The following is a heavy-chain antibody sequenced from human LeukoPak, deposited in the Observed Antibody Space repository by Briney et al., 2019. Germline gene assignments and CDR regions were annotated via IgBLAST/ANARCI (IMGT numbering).Heavy chain of an antibody. CDR2: ISAYNGNT. D-gene: IGHD6-19*01. V-gene: IGHV1-18*01. Sequence: GASVKVSCKASGYTFSSYGISWVRQAPGQGLEWMGWISAYNGNTKYVQKFQGRVTMTTDTSTSTAYMELRSLRPDDTAVYYCARVQGYSSGWYYYYMDVWGKGTTVTVSS. CDR3: ARVQGYSSGWYYYYMDV. CDR1: GYTFSSYG. J-gene: IGHJ6*03.